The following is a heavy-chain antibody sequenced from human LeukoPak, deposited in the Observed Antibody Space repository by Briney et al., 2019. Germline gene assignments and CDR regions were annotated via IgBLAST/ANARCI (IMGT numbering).Heavy chain of an antibody. Sequence: PGGSLRLSCAASGXTFSSYGVHWVRQAPGKGLEWVAVISYDGSNKYYADSVKGRFTISRDNSKNTLYLQMNSLRAEDTAVYYCAKDRERHSLDYWGQGTLVTVSS. CDR3: AKDRERHSLDY. CDR1: GXTFSSYG. V-gene: IGHV3-30*18. J-gene: IGHJ4*02. CDR2: ISYDGSNK. D-gene: IGHD1-1*01.